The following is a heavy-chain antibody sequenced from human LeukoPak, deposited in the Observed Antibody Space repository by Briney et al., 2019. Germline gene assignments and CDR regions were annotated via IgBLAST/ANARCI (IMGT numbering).Heavy chain of an antibody. CDR2: MNPNSGNT. CDR1: GYTFTSYD. J-gene: IGHJ4*02. V-gene: IGHV1-8*01. Sequence: ASVKVSCKASGYTFTSYDINWVRQATGQGLEWMGWMNPNSGNTGYAQKFQGRVTMTRNTSISTAYMELSSLRSDDTAVYYCVRDRTKYCSSTSCPLDYWGQGTLVTVSS. CDR3: VRDRTKYCSSTSCPLDY. D-gene: IGHD2-2*01.